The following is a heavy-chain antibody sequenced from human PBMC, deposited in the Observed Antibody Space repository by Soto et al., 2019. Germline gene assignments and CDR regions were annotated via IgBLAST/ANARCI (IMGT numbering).Heavy chain of an antibody. Sequence: SVKVSCKTSGFTFRSSAVQWVRQARGQRLKWIGWLVVGTGYTNYAQKFQQRVTISSDRSTNTVSMELSSLTSEDTAVYYCATGAYCSGGSCSDYYYYYYGMDLWGQGTTVTVSS. CDR2: LVVGTGYT. D-gene: IGHD2-15*01. CDR1: GFTFRSSA. J-gene: IGHJ6*02. CDR3: ATGAYCSGGSCSDYYYYYYGMDL. V-gene: IGHV1-58*01.